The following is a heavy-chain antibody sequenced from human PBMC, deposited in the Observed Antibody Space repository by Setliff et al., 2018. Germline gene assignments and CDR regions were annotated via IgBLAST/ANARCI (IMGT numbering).Heavy chain of an antibody. CDR3: ARHPYYYGSGTYLDNNNRWFDP. Sequence: GESLKISCKGSGYSFTSYWIGWVRQMPGKGLEWMGIIYPGDSDTRYSPSFQGQVTISVDKSIHTAYLQWSSLRASDTAIYYCARHPYYYGSGTYLDNNNRWFDPWGQGTLVTVSS. CDR1: GYSFTSYW. J-gene: IGHJ5*02. CDR2: IYPGDSDT. V-gene: IGHV5-51*01. D-gene: IGHD3-10*01.